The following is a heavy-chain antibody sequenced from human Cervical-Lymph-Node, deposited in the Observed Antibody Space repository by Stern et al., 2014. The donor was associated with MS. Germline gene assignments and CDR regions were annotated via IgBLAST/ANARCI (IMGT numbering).Heavy chain of an antibody. CDR2: IIPILVTP. Sequence: DQLVESGAEVKKPGSSVKVSCKSSGDPSKNDPISWVLQAPGQGLEWMGGIIPILVTPNYAQKFQGRVTITADGSTGTVYMEISSLRSEDTAVYYCARQDAVAGLDYWGQGTLVTVSS. CDR1: GDPSKNDP. D-gene: IGHD6-19*01. CDR3: ARQDAVAGLDY. V-gene: IGHV1-69*01. J-gene: IGHJ4*02.